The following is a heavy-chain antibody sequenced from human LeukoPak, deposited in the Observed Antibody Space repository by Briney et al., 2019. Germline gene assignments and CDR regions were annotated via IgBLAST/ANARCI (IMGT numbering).Heavy chain of an antibody. J-gene: IGHJ4*02. V-gene: IGHV4-31*02. CDR3: ARDDY. CDR1: GFTVSSNY. Sequence: LRLSCTASGFTVSSNYMSWIRQHPGKGLEWIGYIYYSGSTYYNPSLKSRVTISVDTSKNQFSLKLSSVTAADTAAYYCARDDYWGQGTLVTVSS. CDR2: IYYSGST.